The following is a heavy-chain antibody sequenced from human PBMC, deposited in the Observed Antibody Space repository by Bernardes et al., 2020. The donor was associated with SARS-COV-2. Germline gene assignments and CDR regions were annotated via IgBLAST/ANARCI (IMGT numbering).Heavy chain of an antibody. Sequence: GGSLRLSCAASGFTFDDYAMHWVRQAPGKGLEWVSGISWNSGSIGYADSVKGRFTISRDNAKNSLYLQMNSLRAEDTALYYCAKLGGGSYPGDYWGQGTLVTVSS. CDR3: AKLGGGSYPGDY. D-gene: IGHD1-26*01. CDR1: GFTFDDYA. J-gene: IGHJ4*02. V-gene: IGHV3-9*01. CDR2: ISWNSGSI.